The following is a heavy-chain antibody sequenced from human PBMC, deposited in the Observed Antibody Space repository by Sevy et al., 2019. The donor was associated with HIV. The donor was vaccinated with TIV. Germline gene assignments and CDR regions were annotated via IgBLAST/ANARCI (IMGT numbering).Heavy chain of an antibody. CDR1: GGCVSSGRYY. V-gene: IGHV4-61*03. CDR2: FYDSGRT. J-gene: IGHJ6*02. D-gene: IGHD1-1*01. Sequence: SETLSLTCTVSGGCVSSGRYYWSWIRQPPGKGLEWIGYFYDSGRTKYNPSLKSRVTIAVDMSKNLFSLKLTSVTAADTAVYYCARHGAVQLAFGMDVWGQGTRVTVSS. CDR3: ARHGAVQLAFGMDV.